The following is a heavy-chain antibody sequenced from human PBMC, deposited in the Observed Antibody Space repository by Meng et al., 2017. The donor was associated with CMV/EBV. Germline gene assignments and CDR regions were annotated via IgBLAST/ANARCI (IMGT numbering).Heavy chain of an antibody. CDR2: ISSSSSTI. CDR1: GFTFSSYS. CDR3: ARLDPGPLFCSSTSCYGGFGMDV. D-gene: IGHD2-2*01. Sequence: GGSLRLSCAASGFTFSSYSMNWVRQAPGKGLEWVSYISSSSSTIYYADSVKGRFTTSRDNAKNSLYLQMNSLRAEDTAVYYCARLDPGPLFCSSTSCYGGFGMDVWGQGTTVTVSS. V-gene: IGHV3-48*04. J-gene: IGHJ6*02.